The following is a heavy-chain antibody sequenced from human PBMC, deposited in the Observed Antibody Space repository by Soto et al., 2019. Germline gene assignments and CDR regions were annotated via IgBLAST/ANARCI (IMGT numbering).Heavy chain of an antibody. CDR2: IKQDGSEK. Sequence: EVQLVESGGGLVQPGGSLRLSCAASGFTFSSYGMSWVRQAQGKGLGWVANIKQDGSEKCYVDSVKGRFTISRDNAKNSLYLQMNSLRAEDTAVYYCARSIPSYYYGSGSYPATYYYYYYYMDVWGKGTTVTVSS. CDR3: ARSIPSYYYGSGSYPATYYYYYYYMDV. V-gene: IGHV3-7*01. J-gene: IGHJ6*03. D-gene: IGHD3-10*01. CDR1: GFTFSSYG.